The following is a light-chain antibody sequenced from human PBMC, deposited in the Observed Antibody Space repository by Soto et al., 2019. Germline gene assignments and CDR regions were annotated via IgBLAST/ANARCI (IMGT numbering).Light chain of an antibody. CDR3: SSYTSITIVV. V-gene: IGLV2-14*01. J-gene: IGLJ2*01. CDR2: GVT. Sequence: QSALTQPASVSGSPGQSITISCTGTNSDIGGYNYVSWYRHHPGKAPKLMIYGVTNRPSGVSNRFSGSKSGNTASLTISGLQGEDEADYYCSSYTSITIVVFGGGTKLTVL. CDR1: NSDIGGYNY.